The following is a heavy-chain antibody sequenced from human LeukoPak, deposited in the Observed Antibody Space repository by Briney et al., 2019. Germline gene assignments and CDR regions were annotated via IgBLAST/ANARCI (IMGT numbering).Heavy chain of an antibody. CDR3: ARELVVGSGWYLDY. CDR1: GGTFSSYA. V-gene: IGHV1-69*05. CDR2: IIPIFGTA. Sequence: SVKVSCKASGGTFSSYAISWVRQAPGQGLEWMGGIIPIFGTANYAQKFQGRVTITTDESTSTAYMELSSLRSEDTAAYYCARELVVGSGWYLDYWGQGTLVTVSS. D-gene: IGHD6-25*01. J-gene: IGHJ4*02.